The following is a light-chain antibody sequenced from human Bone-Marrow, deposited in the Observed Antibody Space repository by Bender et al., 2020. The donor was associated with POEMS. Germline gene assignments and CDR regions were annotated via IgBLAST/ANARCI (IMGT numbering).Light chain of an antibody. V-gene: IGLV2-8*01. CDR1: SSDIGDYDY. CDR2: EVN. CDR3: SSYTSSSTLVV. Sequence: QSALTQPPSASGSPGQSVTLSCTGTSSDIGDYDYVSWYQQHPGNAPKLIIYEVNKRPSGVPDRFSGSKSGDTASLTVSGLQAEDEADYYCSSYTSSSTLVVFGGGTKLTVL. J-gene: IGLJ2*01.